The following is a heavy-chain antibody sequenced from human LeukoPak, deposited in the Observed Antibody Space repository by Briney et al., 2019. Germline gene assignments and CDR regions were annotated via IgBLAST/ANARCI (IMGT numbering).Heavy chain of an antibody. Sequence: GGSLRLSCAASGFTFSSYSMNWVRQALGKGLEWVSSISSSSSYIYYADSVKGRFTISRDNAKNSLYLQMNSLRAEDTAVYYCARYSRRGAVADYYYGMDVWGQGTTVTVSS. CDR2: ISSSSSYI. D-gene: IGHD6-19*01. CDR1: GFTFSSYS. J-gene: IGHJ6*02. V-gene: IGHV3-21*01. CDR3: ARYSRRGAVADYYYGMDV.